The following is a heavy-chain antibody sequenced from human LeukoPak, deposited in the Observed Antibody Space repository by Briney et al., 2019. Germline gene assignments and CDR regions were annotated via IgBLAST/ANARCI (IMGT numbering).Heavy chain of an antibody. V-gene: IGHV1-2*02. Sequence: GASVKVSCKASGYTFTGYYMHWVRQAPGQGLEWMGWINPNSGGTNYAQKFRGRVTMTRDTSISTAYMELSRLRSDDTAVYYCASVGIAVAGTFDYWGQGTLVTVSS. D-gene: IGHD6-19*01. CDR2: INPNSGGT. CDR1: GYTFTGYY. CDR3: ASVGIAVAGTFDY. J-gene: IGHJ4*02.